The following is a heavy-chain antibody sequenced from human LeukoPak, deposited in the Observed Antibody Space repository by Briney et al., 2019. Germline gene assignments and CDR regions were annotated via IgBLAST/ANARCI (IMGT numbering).Heavy chain of an antibody. CDR3: VREPRVSYGAFDM. D-gene: IGHD2-8*01. CDR2: ISGSSSSI. CDR1: GFTFSSYG. V-gene: IGHV3-21*06. J-gene: IGHJ3*02. Sequence: PGGSLRLSCAASGFTFSSYGMHWVRQAPGKGLEWVSYISGSSSSIYYADSVKGRFTISRDNGKNSLYLQMNRVRDEDTSVYCCVREPRVSYGAFDMWGQGTMVTVSS.